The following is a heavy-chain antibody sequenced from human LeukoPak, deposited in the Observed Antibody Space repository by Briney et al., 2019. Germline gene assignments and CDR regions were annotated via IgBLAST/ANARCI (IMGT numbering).Heavy chain of an antibody. CDR1: GFTFSSYS. D-gene: IGHD6-13*01. CDR2: ISSSSSYI. J-gene: IGHJ6*02. V-gene: IGHV3-21*01. Sequence: GGSLRLSCAASGFTFSSYSMNWVRQAPGKGLEWVSSISSSSSYIYYADSVKGRFTISRDNAKNSLYLQINSLRAEDTAVYYCVKIYYANIAAAGSYYYGMDVWGQGTTVTVCS. CDR3: VKIYYANIAAAGSYYYGMDV.